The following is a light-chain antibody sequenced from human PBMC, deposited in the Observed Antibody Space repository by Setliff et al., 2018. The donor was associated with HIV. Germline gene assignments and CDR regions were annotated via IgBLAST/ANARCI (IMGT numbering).Light chain of an antibody. CDR2: DVY. Sequence: QSVLTQPASVSGSPGQSITFSCTGASSDIGAYNLVSWYQQYPGKAPKLMIYDVYKRPSGVSDRFSGSKSGNTASLTISGLQAEDEADYYCTSYTSSATYVFGTGTKVTVL. V-gene: IGLV2-14*03. J-gene: IGLJ1*01. CDR1: SSDIGAYNL. CDR3: TSYTSSATYV.